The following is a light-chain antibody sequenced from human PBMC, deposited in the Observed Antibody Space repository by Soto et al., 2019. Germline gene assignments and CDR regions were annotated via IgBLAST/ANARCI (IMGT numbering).Light chain of an antibody. Sequence: EIVLTQSPGTLALSPGKRATVYCKTSQISGSNFLAWYQQQPGKAPRLLIYASSNRATGIPDRLSGSASGADFTLTIDRLEPEDSAVYYCQLYGTSPPFGQGTRLEI. J-gene: IGKJ5*01. CDR2: ASS. CDR1: QISGSNF. CDR3: QLYGTSPP. V-gene: IGKV3-20*01.